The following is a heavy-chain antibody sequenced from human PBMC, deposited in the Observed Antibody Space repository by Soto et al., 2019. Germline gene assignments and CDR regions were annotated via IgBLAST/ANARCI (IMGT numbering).Heavy chain of an antibody. CDR1: GFTLSDYY. V-gene: IGHV3-11*01. J-gene: IGHJ4*02. D-gene: IGHD3-9*01. Sequence: QAQLVESGGGLVKPGGSLRLSCAASGFTLSDYYMTWIRQAPGKGLEWVSDISISGTTIHYADSVRGRFTISRDNAKNSLGLQSNPLRAEDTAVYYCARFRGDGYYNVWGQGTLVTVSS. CDR3: ARFRGDGYYNV. CDR2: ISISGTTI.